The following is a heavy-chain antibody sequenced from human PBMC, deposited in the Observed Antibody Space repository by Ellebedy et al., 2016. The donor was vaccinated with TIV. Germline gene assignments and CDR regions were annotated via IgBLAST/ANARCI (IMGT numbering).Heavy chain of an antibody. CDR3: ARHLGGYYNFDY. CDR1: GGSISSGGYY. Sequence: SETLSLXCTVSGGSISSGGYYWSWIRQHPGKGLEWIGYIYYSGSTYYNPSLKSRVTISVDTSKNQFSLKLSSVTAADTAVYYCARHLGGYYNFDYWGQGTLVTVSS. V-gene: IGHV4-39*01. CDR2: IYYSGST. J-gene: IGHJ4*02. D-gene: IGHD3-22*01.